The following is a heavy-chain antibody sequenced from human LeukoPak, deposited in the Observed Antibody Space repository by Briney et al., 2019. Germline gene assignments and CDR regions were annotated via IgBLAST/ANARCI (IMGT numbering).Heavy chain of an antibody. CDR1: GYTLTELS. CDR2: FDPEDGET. CDR3: ATAGVRSRYYYYYGMDV. Sequence: ASVKVSCKVSGYTLTELSMHWVRQAPGKGLEWMGGFDPEDGETIYAQKFQGRVTMTEDTSTDTAYMELSSLRSEDTAVYYCATAGVRSRYYYYYGMDVWGQGTTVTVSS. D-gene: IGHD3-3*01. J-gene: IGHJ6*02. V-gene: IGHV1-24*01.